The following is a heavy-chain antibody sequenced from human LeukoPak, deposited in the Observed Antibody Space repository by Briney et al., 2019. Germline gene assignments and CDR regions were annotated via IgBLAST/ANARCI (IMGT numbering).Heavy chain of an antibody. CDR3: ASPNSVEVVTPHY. CDR2: IITILGIA. Sequence: SVKVSCKASGGTFSSYAISWVRQAPGQGLEWMGRIITILGIANYAQKFQGRVTITADKSTSTAYMELSSLRSEDTAVYYCASPNSVEVVTPHYWGQGTLVTVSS. J-gene: IGHJ4*02. V-gene: IGHV1-69*04. D-gene: IGHD4-23*01. CDR1: GGTFSSYA.